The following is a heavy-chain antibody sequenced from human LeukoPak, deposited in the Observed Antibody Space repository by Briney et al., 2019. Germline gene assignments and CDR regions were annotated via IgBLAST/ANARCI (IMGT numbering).Heavy chain of an antibody. J-gene: IGHJ6*02. CDR3: ARGLRYFDWLHYRGPVLYGMDV. Sequence: SETLSLTCAVYGGSFSSYYWSWIRQPPGKGLEWIGEINHSGSTNYNPSLKSRVTISVDTSKNQFSLKLSSVTAADTAVYYCARGLRYFDWLHYRGPVLYGMDVWGQGTTVTVSS. V-gene: IGHV4-34*01. CDR2: INHSGST. D-gene: IGHD3-9*01. CDR1: GGSFSSYY.